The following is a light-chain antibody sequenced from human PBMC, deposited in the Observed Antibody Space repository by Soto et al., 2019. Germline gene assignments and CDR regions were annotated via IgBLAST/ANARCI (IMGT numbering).Light chain of an antibody. CDR3: QTYDSLSGSEV. CDR2: GIN. J-gene: IGLJ2*01. V-gene: IGLV1-40*01. CDR1: SSNIGAGYG. Sequence: QSVLTQPPSVSGAPGQRVTISCTGSSSNIGAGYGVHWYQQVPGIAPQLLIYGINNRPSGVPDRFSGSKSGTSASLAITGLQAEDEADYYCQTYDSLSGSEVFGGGTKLTVL.